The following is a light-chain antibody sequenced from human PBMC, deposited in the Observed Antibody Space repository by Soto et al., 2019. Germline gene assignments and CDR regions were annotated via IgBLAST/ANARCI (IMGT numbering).Light chain of an antibody. CDR1: QDISSA. CDR3: QQFNNYPRT. CDR2: DAS. V-gene: IGKV1D-13*01. Sequence: AIQLTQSPSSLSASVGDRVTITCRASQDISSALAWYQQKPGRAPKLLIYDASNLQSGVPSRFSGSGSGTDFTLTISSLQPEDFATYSCQQFNNYPRTFGQGTKVDIK. J-gene: IGKJ1*01.